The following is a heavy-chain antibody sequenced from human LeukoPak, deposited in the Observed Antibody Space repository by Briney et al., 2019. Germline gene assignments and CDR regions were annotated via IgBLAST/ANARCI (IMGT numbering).Heavy chain of an antibody. J-gene: IGHJ4*02. Sequence: PGRSLRLSCAASGFTFSYYGMHWARQAPGKGLEWVGRTGNKANSYTTEYAASVKGRFTISRDDSKNSLFLQMNSLKSEDTAVYYCARGNTSAWYPFDYWGQGTLVTVSS. V-gene: IGHV3-72*01. CDR1: GFTFSYYG. CDR2: TGNKANSYTT. D-gene: IGHD6-19*01. CDR3: ARGNTSAWYPFDY.